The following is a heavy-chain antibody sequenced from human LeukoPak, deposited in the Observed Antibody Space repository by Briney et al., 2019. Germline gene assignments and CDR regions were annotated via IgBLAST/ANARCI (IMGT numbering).Heavy chain of an antibody. J-gene: IGHJ4*02. D-gene: IGHD6-13*01. CDR3: AGGRSYSSSWYGSDY. CDR2: INHSGST. V-gene: IGHV4-34*01. Sequence: SETLSLTCAVYGGSFSGYYWSWIRQPPGKGLEWIGEINHSGSTNYNPSLKSRVTISVDTSKNQFSLKLSSVTAADTAVYYCAGGRSYSSSWYGSDYWGQGTLVTVSS. CDR1: GGSFSGYY.